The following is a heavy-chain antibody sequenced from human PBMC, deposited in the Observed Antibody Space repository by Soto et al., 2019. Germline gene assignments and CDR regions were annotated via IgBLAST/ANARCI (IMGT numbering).Heavy chain of an antibody. CDR3: ARDRSLYSSGCLDY. CDR1: GFTFSSYG. CDR2: IWYDGSNK. V-gene: IGHV3-33*01. Sequence: GGSLRLSCAASGFTFSSYGMHWVRQAPGKGLEWVAVIWYDGSNKYYADSVKGRFTISRDNSKNTLYLQMNSLRAEDTAVYYCARDRSLYSSGCLDYWGQGTLVTVSS. D-gene: IGHD6-19*01. J-gene: IGHJ4*02.